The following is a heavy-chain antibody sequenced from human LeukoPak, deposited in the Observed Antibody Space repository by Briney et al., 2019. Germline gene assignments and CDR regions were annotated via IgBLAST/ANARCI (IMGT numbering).Heavy chain of an antibody. D-gene: IGHD3-10*01. CDR1: GFTFSSYG. Sequence: GGSLRLSCAASGFTFSSYGMHWVRQAPGKGLEWVAVISYDGSNKYYADSVKGRFTISRDNSKNTLYLQMNSLRAEDTAVYYCAYQYGSGSYPAFDIWGQGTMVTVSS. J-gene: IGHJ3*02. CDR2: ISYDGSNK. V-gene: IGHV3-30*03. CDR3: AYQYGSGSYPAFDI.